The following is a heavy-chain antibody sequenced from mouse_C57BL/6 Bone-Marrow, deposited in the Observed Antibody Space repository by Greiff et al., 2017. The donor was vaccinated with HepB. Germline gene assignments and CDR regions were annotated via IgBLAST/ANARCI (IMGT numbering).Heavy chain of an antibody. Sequence: EVMLVESEGGLVQPGSSMKLSCTASGFTFSDYYMAWVRQVPEKGLEWVANINYDGSSTYYLDSLKSRFIISRDNAKNILYLQMSSLKSEDTATYYCARDDYGSSLYFDYWGQGTTLTVSS. V-gene: IGHV5-16*01. CDR3: ARDDYGSSLYFDY. CDR2: INYDGSST. CDR1: GFTFSDYY. D-gene: IGHD1-1*01. J-gene: IGHJ2*01.